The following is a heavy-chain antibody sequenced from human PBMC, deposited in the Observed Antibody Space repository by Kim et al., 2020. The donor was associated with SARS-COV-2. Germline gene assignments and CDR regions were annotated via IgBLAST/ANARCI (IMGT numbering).Heavy chain of an antibody. CDR2: T. J-gene: IGHJ4*02. V-gene: IGHV4-39*01. CDR3: AREVSGAGTDY. Sequence: TYYNPPLKSRVTISVDTSKNQFSRKLSSVTAADTAVYYCAREVSGAGTDYWGQGTLVTVSS. D-gene: IGHD6-13*01.